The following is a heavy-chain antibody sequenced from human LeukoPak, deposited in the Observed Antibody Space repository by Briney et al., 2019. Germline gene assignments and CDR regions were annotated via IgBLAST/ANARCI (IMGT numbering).Heavy chain of an antibody. V-gene: IGHV3-23*01. CDR2: ISGSGGST. Sequence: GGSLRLSCAASGFTSSSYAMSWVRQASGKGLEWVSAISGSGGSTYYADSVKGRFTISRDNSKNTLYLQMYSLRAEDTAVYYCAKEGLEIDDYWGQGTLVAVSS. D-gene: IGHD3-22*01. CDR3: AKEGLEIDDY. CDR1: GFTSSSYA. J-gene: IGHJ4*02.